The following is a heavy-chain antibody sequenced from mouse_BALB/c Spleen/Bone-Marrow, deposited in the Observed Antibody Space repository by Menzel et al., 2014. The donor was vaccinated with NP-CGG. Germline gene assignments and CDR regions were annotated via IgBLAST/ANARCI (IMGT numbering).Heavy chain of an antibody. D-gene: IGHD2-4*01. CDR1: GFTFSSYT. CDR3: ARGLRGYAMDY. V-gene: IGHV5-12-2*01. CDR2: ISNGGGST. J-gene: IGHJ4*01. Sequence: EVHLVESGGGLVQPGGSLKLSCAASGFTFSSYTMSWVRQTPEKRLEWVAYISNGGGSTYYPDTVKGRFTISRDNAKNTLYLQMSSLKSEDTAMYYCARGLRGYAMDYWGQGTSVTVSS.